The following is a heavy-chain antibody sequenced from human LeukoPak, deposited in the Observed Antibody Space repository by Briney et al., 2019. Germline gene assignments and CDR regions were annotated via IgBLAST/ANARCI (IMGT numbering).Heavy chain of an antibody. CDR2: IYYSGST. V-gene: IGHV4-31*02. Sequence: LRLSCAASGFTFSSYAMHWVRQHPGKGLEWIGYIYYSGSTYYNPSLKSRVTISVDTSKNQFSLKLSSVTAADTAVYYCAATPRYFDWLLLDYWGQGTLSPSPQ. CDR3: AATPRYFDWLLLDY. J-gene: IGHJ4*02. CDR1: GFTFSSYAMH. D-gene: IGHD3-9*01.